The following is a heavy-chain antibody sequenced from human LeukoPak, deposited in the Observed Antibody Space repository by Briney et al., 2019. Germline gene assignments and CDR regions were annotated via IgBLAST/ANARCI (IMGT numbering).Heavy chain of an antibody. Sequence: SETLSLTCAVYGGSFSGYYWSWIRQPPGKGLEWIGEINHSGSTNYNPSLKSRVTISVDTSKNQFSLKLSSVTAADTAVYYCASEDFWSGQDGMDVWGQGTTVTVSS. V-gene: IGHV4-34*01. D-gene: IGHD3-3*01. CDR1: GGSFSGYY. J-gene: IGHJ6*02. CDR2: INHSGST. CDR3: ASEDFWSGQDGMDV.